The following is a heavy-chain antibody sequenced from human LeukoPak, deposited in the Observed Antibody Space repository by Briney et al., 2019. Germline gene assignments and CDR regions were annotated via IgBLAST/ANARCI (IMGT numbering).Heavy chain of an antibody. CDR1: GFTFSSYA. CDR3: AVGYCSSTSCFDRGYYYYYMDV. J-gene: IGHJ6*03. Sequence: GGSLRLSCAASGFTFSSYAMHWVRQAPGKGLGWGAVISYDGSNKYYADSVKGRFTISRDNSKNTLYLQMNSLRAEDTAVYYCAVGYCSSTSCFDRGYYYYYMDVWGKGTTVTVSS. V-gene: IGHV3-30-3*01. CDR2: ISYDGSNK. D-gene: IGHD2-2*03.